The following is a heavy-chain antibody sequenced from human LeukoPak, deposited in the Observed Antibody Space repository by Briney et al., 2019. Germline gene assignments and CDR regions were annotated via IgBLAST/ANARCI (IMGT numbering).Heavy chain of an antibody. Sequence: SVKVSCKASGGTFSSYAISWVRQAPGQGLKWMGRIIPSFRTANYAETVQGRVTITADESTSPPYLELSSLRSDDTAVYYCARQHCGGGCYSGAIIEAYFDYWGQGALVTVSS. CDR1: GGTFSSYA. V-gene: IGHV1-69*13. CDR2: IIPSFRTA. J-gene: IGHJ4*02. D-gene: IGHD2-21*02. CDR3: ARQHCGGGCYSGAIIEAYFDY.